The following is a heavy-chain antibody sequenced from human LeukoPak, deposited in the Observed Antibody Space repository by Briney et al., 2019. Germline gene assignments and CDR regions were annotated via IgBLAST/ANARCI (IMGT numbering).Heavy chain of an antibody. CDR3: ARRGSSSWYYYFDY. J-gene: IGHJ4*02. CDR1: GGTFSSYA. CDR2: IIPNSGGT. Sequence: ASVKVSCKASGGTFSSYAISWVRQAPGQGLEWMGRIIPNSGGTNYAQKFQGRVTMTRDTSISTAYMELSRLRSDDTAVYYCARRGSSSWYYYFDYWGQGTLVTVSS. V-gene: IGHV1-2*06. D-gene: IGHD6-13*01.